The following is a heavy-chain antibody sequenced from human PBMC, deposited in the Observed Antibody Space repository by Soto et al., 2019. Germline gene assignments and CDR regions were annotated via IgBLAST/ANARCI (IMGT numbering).Heavy chain of an antibody. D-gene: IGHD6-19*01. Sequence: PGGSLRLSCAASGFTFSDYYMSWIRQAPGKGLEWVSYISSSSSYTNYADSVKGRFTISRDNSKNTLHLQMSSLRAEDTAVYYCARDPEQWLAPPVRYFDYWGQGTLVTVSS. CDR2: ISSSSSYT. V-gene: IGHV3-11*06. CDR3: ARDPEQWLAPPVRYFDY. J-gene: IGHJ4*02. CDR1: GFTFSDYY.